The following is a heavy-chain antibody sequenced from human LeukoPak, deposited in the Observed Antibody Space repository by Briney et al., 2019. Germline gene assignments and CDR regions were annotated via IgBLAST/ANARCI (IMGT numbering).Heavy chain of an antibody. Sequence: SETLSLTCTVSGGSISSNSYYWGWIRRPPGKGLEWIGSIYSSGSTYYNPSLKSRVTISVDTSKNQFSLKLTSVTAADTAVYYCARDPGDYYDSSGYIGDAFDIWGQGTMVTVSS. CDR2: IYSSGST. V-gene: IGHV4-39*07. CDR3: ARDPGDYYDSSGYIGDAFDI. J-gene: IGHJ3*02. D-gene: IGHD3-22*01. CDR1: GGSISSNSYY.